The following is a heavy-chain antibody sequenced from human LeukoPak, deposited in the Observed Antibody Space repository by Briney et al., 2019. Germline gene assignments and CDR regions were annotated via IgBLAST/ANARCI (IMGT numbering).Heavy chain of an antibody. Sequence: GSLRLSCAASGFTVSSNYMSWVRQAPGKGLEWVSVIYSGGSTYYADSVKGRFTISRDNSKNTLYLQMNSLRAEDTAVYYCARAIAARRGGSHAFDIWGQGTMVTVSS. CDR3: ARAIAARRGGSHAFDI. D-gene: IGHD6-6*01. CDR1: GFTVSSNY. CDR2: IYSGGST. J-gene: IGHJ3*02. V-gene: IGHV3-53*01.